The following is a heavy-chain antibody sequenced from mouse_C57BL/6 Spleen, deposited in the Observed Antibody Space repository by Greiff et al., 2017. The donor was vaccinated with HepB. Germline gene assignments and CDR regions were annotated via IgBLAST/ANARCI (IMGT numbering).Heavy chain of an antibody. Sequence: VQLQQSGPELVKPGASVKIPCKASGYTFTDYNMDWVKQSPGKSLEWIGDINPNNGGTIYNQKFKGKATLTVDKSSSTAYMELRSLTSEDTAVYYCARTARTLYGSTDFDYWGQGTTLTVSS. V-gene: IGHV1-18*01. J-gene: IGHJ2*01. CDR1: GYTFTDYN. D-gene: IGHD1-1*01. CDR3: ARTARTLYGSTDFDY. CDR2: INPNNGGT.